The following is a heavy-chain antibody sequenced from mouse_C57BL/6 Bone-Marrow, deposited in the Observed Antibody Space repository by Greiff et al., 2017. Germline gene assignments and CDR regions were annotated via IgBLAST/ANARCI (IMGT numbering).Heavy chain of an antibody. D-gene: IGHD1-1*01. CDR3: TRSGPLFYYYAMDY. CDR2: IDPETGGT. CDR1: GYTFTDYE. V-gene: IGHV1-15*01. J-gene: IGHJ4*01. Sequence: VQLQESGAELVRPGASVTLSCKASGYTFTDYEMHWVKQTPVNGLEWIGAIDPETGGTAYKQKFKGKAILTADKSTSTAYMEIRSLTSADSAVYYCTRSGPLFYYYAMDYWGQGTSVTVSS.